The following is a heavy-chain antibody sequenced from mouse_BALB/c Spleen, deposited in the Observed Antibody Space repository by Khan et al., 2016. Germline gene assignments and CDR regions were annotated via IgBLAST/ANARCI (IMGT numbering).Heavy chain of an antibody. Sequence: QIQLVQSGPELKKPGETVKISCKASGYTFTNYGMNWVKQAPGKGLKWMGWINTYTGEPTYADDFKGRFAFSLETSASTAYLQINNLKNEDMATXFCARRQCYLSAMDYWGQGTSVTVTS. J-gene: IGHJ4*01. V-gene: IGHV9-1*02. CDR3: ARRQCYLSAMDY. CDR1: GYTFTNYG. CDR2: INTYTGEP. D-gene: IGHD2-12*01.